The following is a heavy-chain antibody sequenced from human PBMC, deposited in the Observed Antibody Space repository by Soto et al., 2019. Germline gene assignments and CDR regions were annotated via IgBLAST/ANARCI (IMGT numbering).Heavy chain of an antibody. V-gene: IGHV1-8*02. CDR3: ARMASAGTLNWFDP. CDR2: MNPGSGKT. CDR1: GYTFINFD. D-gene: IGHD6-13*01. Sequence: QVQLVQSGAEVKEPGASVRVSCKASGYTFINFDIGWVRQAAGQGLDWLGWMNPGSGKTGYASKLQGRVAMTRDASTGTSHLELSSMTSDDTAVYYCARMASAGTLNWFDPWGQGTLVTVSS. J-gene: IGHJ5*02.